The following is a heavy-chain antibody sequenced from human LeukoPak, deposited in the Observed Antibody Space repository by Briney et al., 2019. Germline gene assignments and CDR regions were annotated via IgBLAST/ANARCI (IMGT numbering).Heavy chain of an antibody. J-gene: IGHJ4*02. Sequence: SETLSLTCAVYGGSFSGYYWSWIRQPPGKGLEWIGEINHSGSTNYNPSLKSRVTISVDTSKNQFSLKLSSVTAADTAVYYCASLDYYGSGSYPFLGDYWGQGTLVTVSS. CDR3: ASLDYYGSGSYPFLGDY. D-gene: IGHD3-10*01. CDR2: INHSGST. V-gene: IGHV4-34*01. CDR1: GGSFSGYY.